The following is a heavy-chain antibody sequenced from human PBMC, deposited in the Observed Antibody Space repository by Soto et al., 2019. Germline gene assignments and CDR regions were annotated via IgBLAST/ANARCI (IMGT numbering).Heavy chain of an antibody. CDR1: EFTCSDYD. CDR2: ISSSSSYT. CDR3: ARVASHGAFDI. V-gene: IGHV3-11*05. D-gene: IGHD2-2*01. Sequence: RLSCAALEFTCSDYDMSRILQAPGKGLEWVSYISSSSSYTNYADSVKGRFTISRDNAKNSLYLQMNSLRAEDTAVYYCARVASHGAFDIWGQGTMVTVSS. J-gene: IGHJ3*02.